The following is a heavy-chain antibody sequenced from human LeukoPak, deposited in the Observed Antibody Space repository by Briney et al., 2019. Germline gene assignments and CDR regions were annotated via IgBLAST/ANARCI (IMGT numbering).Heavy chain of an antibody. J-gene: IGHJ4*02. Sequence: SGGSLRLSCAASGFTVSSNYMSWVRQAPGKGLVWVSRINSDGSSTSYADSVKGRFTISRDNAKNTLYLQMNSLRADDTAVYYCARATYYYGSGSPDFDYWGQGTLVTVSS. V-gene: IGHV3-74*01. CDR3: ARATYYYGSGSPDFDY. D-gene: IGHD3-10*01. CDR2: INSDGSST. CDR1: GFTVSSNY.